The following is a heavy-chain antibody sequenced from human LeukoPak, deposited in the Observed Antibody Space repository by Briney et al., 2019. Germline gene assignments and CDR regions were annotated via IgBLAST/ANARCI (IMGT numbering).Heavy chain of an antibody. J-gene: IGHJ4*02. CDR2: INHRGST. D-gene: IGHD4-11*01. CDR3: ARDPTTVMTVPWYFDT. CDR1: DGSFTGYF. V-gene: IGHV4-34*01. Sequence: SETLPLTCAVYDGSFTGYFWNWIRQSPGKGLEWLGEINHRGSTNYNPSLKSRLTISVDTSKNQFSLRLTSVTAADTGVYFCARDPTTVMTVPWYFDTWGQGTLVTVSS.